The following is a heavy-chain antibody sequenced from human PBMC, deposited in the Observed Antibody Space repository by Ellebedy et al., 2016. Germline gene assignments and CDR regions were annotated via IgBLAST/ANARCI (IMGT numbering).Heavy chain of an antibody. J-gene: IGHJ6*03. CDR2: IYTSGST. V-gene: IGHV4-61*02. CDR3: AKVDDYSRYYYMDV. CDR1: GGSISSSNYY. D-gene: IGHD2-15*01. Sequence: SETLSLXCTVSGGSISSSNYYWGWIRQPAGKGLEWIGRIYTSGSTNYNPSLKSRVTMSVDTSKNQFSLKLSSVTAADTAVYYCAKVDDYSRYYYMDVWGKGTTVTVSS.